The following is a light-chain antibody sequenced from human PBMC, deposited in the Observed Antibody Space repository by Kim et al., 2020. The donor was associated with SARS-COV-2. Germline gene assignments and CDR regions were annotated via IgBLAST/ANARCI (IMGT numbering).Light chain of an antibody. V-gene: IGKV3-15*01. CDR2: GAS. J-gene: IGKJ1*01. CDR1: QTVSRN. CDR3: QHYNNWPPWT. Sequence: EIVMTQSPATLSVSPGERATLSCRASQTVSRNLAWYQQKPGQAPRLLIYGASTRATGIPARFSGSGSETEFTLTINSLQSEDFAVYYCQHYNNWPPWTFGQGTKVDIK.